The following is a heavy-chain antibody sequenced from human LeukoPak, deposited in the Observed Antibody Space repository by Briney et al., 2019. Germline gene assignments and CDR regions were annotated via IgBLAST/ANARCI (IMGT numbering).Heavy chain of an antibody. D-gene: IGHD3-22*01. CDR1: GGSISSGSYY. Sequence: SETLSLTCTVSGGSISSGSYYWSWIRQPAGKGLEWIGRIYTSGSTNYNPSLKSRVTISVDTSKNQFSLKLSSVTAADTAVYYCARDFGDYDSRTHYFDYWGQGTLVTVSS. CDR3: ARDFGDYDSRTHYFDY. CDR2: IYTSGST. V-gene: IGHV4-61*02. J-gene: IGHJ4*02.